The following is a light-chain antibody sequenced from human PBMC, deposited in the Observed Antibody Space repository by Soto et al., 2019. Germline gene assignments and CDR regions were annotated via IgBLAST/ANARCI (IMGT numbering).Light chain of an antibody. V-gene: IGKV3D-15*01. CDR1: QSIKSN. J-gene: IGKJ5*01. Sequence: EIVMTQSPATLSVSPGERGTLSCRASQSIKSNLAWYQQKPGQAPRLLIYGASNRATGIPDRFSGSGSGTDFTLTISGLQSGDSAVYFCQQYNNWPFSFGQGTRLEIK. CDR2: GAS. CDR3: QQYNNWPFS.